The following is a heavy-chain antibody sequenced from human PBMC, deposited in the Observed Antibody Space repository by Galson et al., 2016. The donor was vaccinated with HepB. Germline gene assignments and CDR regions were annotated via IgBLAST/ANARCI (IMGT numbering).Heavy chain of an antibody. Sequence: CTVSGGSIRSSRYYWGWIRQPPGKGLEWIGSLYYSGNTNHNPSLKSRVTISPDTSRNQFSLILTSVTAADTAVYYCTRGRGIALWGQGTLVTVSS. CDR3: TRGRGIAL. CDR1: GGSIRSSRYY. V-gene: IGHV4-39*07. J-gene: IGHJ4*02. CDR2: LYYSGNT.